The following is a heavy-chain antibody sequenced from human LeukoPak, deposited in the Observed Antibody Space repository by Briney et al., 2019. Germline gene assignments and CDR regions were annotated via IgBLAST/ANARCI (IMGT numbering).Heavy chain of an antibody. CDR1: RFTFSSYN. J-gene: IGHJ4*02. CDR3: TKDHGFYSSGWHPLFDH. CDR2: ISDSGSST. V-gene: IGHV3-23*01. D-gene: IGHD6-19*01. Sequence: GGSLRLSCAASRFTFSSYNMNWVRQAPGKGLEWVSTISDSGSSTYYTDSVKGRITFSRDNSENTLHLQMNSLRAEDTAVYYCTKDHGFYSSGWHPLFDHWGQGTLVTVTP.